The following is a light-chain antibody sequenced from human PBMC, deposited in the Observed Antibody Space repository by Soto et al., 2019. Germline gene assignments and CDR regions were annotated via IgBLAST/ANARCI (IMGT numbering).Light chain of an antibody. V-gene: IGKV1-9*01. CDR3: QQYNSYSL. J-gene: IGKJ1*01. Sequence: ILFTQSPSSLSASVGDRVTITCRASQGIDTSLAWYQQKPGKAPKLLIYAASNFQSGVPSRFSGSGSGTHFTLTISSLQPEDFATYYCQQYNSYSLFGQGTKVDIK. CDR2: AAS. CDR1: QGIDTS.